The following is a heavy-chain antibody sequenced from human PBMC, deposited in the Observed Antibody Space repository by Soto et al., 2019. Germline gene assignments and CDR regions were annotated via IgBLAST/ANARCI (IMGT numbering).Heavy chain of an antibody. Sequence: PGGSLRLSCAASGFTFSSYAMSWVRQAPGKWLEWVSAISGSGGGTYYADSVKGRFTISRDNSKNTLYLQMNSLRTEDTAVYYCAKDIMGGQGFDYWGQGTLVTVS. D-gene: IGHD3-16*01. J-gene: IGHJ4*02. CDR3: AKDIMGGQGFDY. CDR2: ISGSGGGT. V-gene: IGHV3-23*01. CDR1: GFTFSSYA.